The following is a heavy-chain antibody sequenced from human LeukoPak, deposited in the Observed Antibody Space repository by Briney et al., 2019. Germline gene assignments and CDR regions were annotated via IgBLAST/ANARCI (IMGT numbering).Heavy chain of an antibody. CDR2: IYNGVNT. CDR3: ARSRAFDSGAFDP. Sequence: SETLSLTCTVSGASVSSASYWTWIRQPPGQGVEWIAHIYNGVNTNYNPSLKSRVTISVDTSKNQFSLRLNSVTAADTAVYYCARSRAFDSGAFDPWGQGSLVTVSS. CDR1: GASVSSASY. D-gene: IGHD1-26*01. V-gene: IGHV4-61*01. J-gene: IGHJ5*02.